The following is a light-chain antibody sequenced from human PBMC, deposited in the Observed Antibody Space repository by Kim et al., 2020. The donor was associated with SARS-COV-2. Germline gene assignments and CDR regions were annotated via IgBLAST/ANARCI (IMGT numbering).Light chain of an antibody. V-gene: IGKV3-15*01. CDR1: QRISSS. CDR3: QHYNSWPLT. Sequence: VSPGERATLSCRVSQRISSSLAWYQQKPGQAPRLLIYTASTRSTGVTARFSGSGSGTEFTLTISSLQSEDFGVYYCQHYNSWPLTFGGGTKVDIK. J-gene: IGKJ4*01. CDR2: TAS.